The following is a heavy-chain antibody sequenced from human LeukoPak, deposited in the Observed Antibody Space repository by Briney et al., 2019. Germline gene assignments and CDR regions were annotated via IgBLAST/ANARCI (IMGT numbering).Heavy chain of an antibody. J-gene: IGHJ4*02. Sequence: GESLKISCQGSGYTFSSYWIGWVRQMPGKGLEWMGVIYPGDSDTRYGPSFQGQVTISADKSSSAAYLQWSSLKASDTATYYCARSRDSSSSYCFDNWGQGTLVTVSS. D-gene: IGHD6-13*01. CDR1: GYTFSSYW. CDR3: ARSRDSSSSYCFDN. V-gene: IGHV5-51*01. CDR2: IYPGDSDT.